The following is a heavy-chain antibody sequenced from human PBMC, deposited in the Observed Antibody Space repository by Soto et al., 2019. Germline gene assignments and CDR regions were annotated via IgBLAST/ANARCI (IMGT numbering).Heavy chain of an antibody. CDR2: INHSGST. J-gene: IGHJ6*02. V-gene: IGHV4-34*01. CDR1: GGSFSGYY. Sequence: SETLSLTCAVYGGSFSGYYWSWIRQPPGKGLEWIGEINHSGSTNYNPSLKSRVTISVDTSKNPFSLKLSSVTAADTAVYYCARTPYYDFWSGYYRTYYGMDVWGQGTTVTAP. CDR3: ARTPYYDFWSGYYRTYYGMDV. D-gene: IGHD3-3*01.